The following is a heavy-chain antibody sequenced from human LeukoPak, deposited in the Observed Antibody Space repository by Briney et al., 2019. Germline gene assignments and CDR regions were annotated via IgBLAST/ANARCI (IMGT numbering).Heavy chain of an antibody. V-gene: IGHV3-23*01. CDR3: ATRPAVAGTTNWYFDV. Sequence: GGSLRLPCAASGFTFSSYEMNWVRQAPGKGLEWVSAISGTGGSTYYADSVKGRFTISRDNSKNTLYLQMNSLRAEDAALYYCATRPAVAGTTNWYFDVWGRGTLVTVSS. D-gene: IGHD6-19*01. J-gene: IGHJ2*01. CDR1: GFTFSSYE. CDR2: ISGTGGST.